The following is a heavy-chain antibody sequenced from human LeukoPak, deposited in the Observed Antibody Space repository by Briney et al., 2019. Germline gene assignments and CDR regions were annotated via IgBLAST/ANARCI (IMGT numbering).Heavy chain of an antibody. J-gene: IGHJ4*02. V-gene: IGHV3-48*03. Sequence: SGGSLRLSCAASGFTFSSYEMNWVRQAPGKGLEWVSYISSSGGIIYYADSVKGRFTISRDNAKNSLYLQMSSLRAEDTAVYYCARPYGAKGYWGQGTLVTVSS. CDR1: GFTFSSYE. CDR3: ARPYGAKGY. D-gene: IGHD4-23*01. CDR2: ISSSGGII.